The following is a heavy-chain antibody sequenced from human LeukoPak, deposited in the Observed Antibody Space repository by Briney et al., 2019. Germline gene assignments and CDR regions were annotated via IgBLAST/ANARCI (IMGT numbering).Heavy chain of an antibody. CDR1: GGSISSSSYY. Sequence: SETLSLTCTVSGGSISSSSYYWGWIRQPPGKGLEWIGSIYYSGSTYYNPSLKSRVTISVDTSKNQFSLKLSSVTAADTAVYYCARGPRQGGPSGGWLQLLRIRTSDFDYDYWGQGTLVTVSS. D-gene: IGHD5-24*01. J-gene: IGHJ4*02. V-gene: IGHV4-39*07. CDR3: ARGPRQGGPSGGWLQLLRIRTSDFDYDY. CDR2: IYYSGST.